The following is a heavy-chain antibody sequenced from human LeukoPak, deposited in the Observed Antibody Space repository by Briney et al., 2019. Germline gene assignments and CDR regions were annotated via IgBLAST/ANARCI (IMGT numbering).Heavy chain of an antibody. CDR3: AREGDRDTSMAEFDY. D-gene: IGHD5-18*01. CDR1: GYFFTDYY. CDR2: INPKSGGA. V-gene: IGHV1-2*02. J-gene: IGHJ4*02. Sequence: GASVKVSCKASGYFFTDYYMHWVRQAPGQGFEWMGWINPKSGGANYAQKFQDRVTMTRDTSISTAYMEVSSLRSDDAAVYYCAREGDRDTSMAEFDYWGQGTLVTVSS.